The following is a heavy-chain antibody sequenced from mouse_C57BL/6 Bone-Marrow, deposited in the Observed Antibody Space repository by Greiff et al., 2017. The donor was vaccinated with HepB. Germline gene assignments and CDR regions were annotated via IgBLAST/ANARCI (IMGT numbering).Heavy chain of an antibody. CDR1: GYAFTNYL. CDR3: ARAGGYYYGRWAWFAY. J-gene: IGHJ3*01. Sequence: VQRVESGAELVRPGTSVKVSCKASGYAFTNYLLEWVKQRPGQGLEWIGVINPGSGGTNYNEKFKGKATLAADKSSSTAYMQLSSLTSEDSAVYFCARAGGYYYGRWAWFAYWGQGTLVTVSA. V-gene: IGHV1-54*01. CDR2: INPGSGGT. D-gene: IGHD1-1*01.